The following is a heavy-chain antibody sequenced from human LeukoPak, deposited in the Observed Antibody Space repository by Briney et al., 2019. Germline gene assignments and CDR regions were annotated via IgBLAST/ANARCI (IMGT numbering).Heavy chain of an antibody. J-gene: IGHJ4*02. V-gene: IGHV3-30*02. CDR1: GFTFSSYG. CDR2: IWYDGSNK. D-gene: IGHD6-13*01. Sequence: GGSLRLSCAASGFTFSSYGMHWVRQAPGKGLEWVAVIWYDGSNKYYADSVKGRFTISRDNSKNTLYMQMNSLRAEDTAVYYCAKDRDGGVTGIAYWGQGTLVTVSS. CDR3: AKDRDGGVTGIAY.